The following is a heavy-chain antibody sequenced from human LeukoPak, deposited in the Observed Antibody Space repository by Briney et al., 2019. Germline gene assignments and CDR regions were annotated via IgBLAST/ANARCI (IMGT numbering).Heavy chain of an antibody. D-gene: IGHD3-22*01. V-gene: IGHV3-48*01. CDR2: ISGGSDNI. CDR1: GFVFSNYA. Sequence: GGSLRLSCAASGFVFSNYAMNWVRQAPGKGLEWISYISGGSDNIHYADSVKGRFTISRDNSKNTLYLQMNSLRAEDTAVYYCAKDTWRDYYDSSGFDAFDIWGQGTMVTVSS. J-gene: IGHJ3*02. CDR3: AKDTWRDYYDSSGFDAFDI.